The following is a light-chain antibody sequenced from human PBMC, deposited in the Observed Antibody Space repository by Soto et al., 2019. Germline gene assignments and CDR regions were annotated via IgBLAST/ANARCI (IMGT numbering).Light chain of an antibody. V-gene: IGLV1-40*01. J-gene: IGLJ3*02. CDR3: QSYDSSLSAL. CDR1: SSNIGAGYD. CDR2: GNS. Sequence: QSVRTQPPSVSGAPGQMVTISCTGSSSNIGAGYDVHWYQQLPGTAPKLLIYGNSKRPSGVPDRFSGSKSGTSASLAITGLQAEDEADYYCQSYDSSLSALFGGGTKLTVL.